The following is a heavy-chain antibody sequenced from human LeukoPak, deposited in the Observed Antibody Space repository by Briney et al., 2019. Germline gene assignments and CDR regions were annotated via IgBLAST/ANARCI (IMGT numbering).Heavy chain of an antibody. CDR2: ISGSGGST. D-gene: IGHD3-9*01. Sequence: GGSLRLSCAASGFTFSSYAMSWVRQAPGKGLEWVSAISGSGGSTYYADSVKGRFTISRDNSKNTLYLQMNSLRAEDTAVYYCAKDGRLRYFDWLLYEGVYLDYWGQGTLVTVSS. V-gene: IGHV3-23*01. CDR3: AKDGRLRYFDWLLYEGVYLDY. J-gene: IGHJ4*02. CDR1: GFTFSSYA.